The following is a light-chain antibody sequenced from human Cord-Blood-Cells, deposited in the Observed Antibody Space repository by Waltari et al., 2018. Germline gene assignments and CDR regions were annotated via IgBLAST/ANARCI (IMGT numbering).Light chain of an antibody. V-gene: IGLV2-23*02. CDR3: CSYAGSSTVV. CDR2: EVS. Sequence: QSALTQPASVSGSPGQSLTISCTGTSSDVGSYNLAAWYQQHPGKAHKLMIYEVSKRPSGVSKRFSGSKSGNTASLTISGLQAEDEADYYCCSYAGSSTVVFGGGTKLTVL. J-gene: IGLJ2*01. CDR1: SSDVGSYNL.